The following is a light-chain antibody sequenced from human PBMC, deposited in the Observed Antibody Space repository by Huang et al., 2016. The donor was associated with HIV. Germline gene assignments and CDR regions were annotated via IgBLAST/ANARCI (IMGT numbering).Light chain of an antibody. V-gene: IGKV3-15*01. CDR2: DAS. Sequence: EIEMTQSPATLSVSPGERDTLSCRASHSVDSDLAWYQQKPRQAPRLHIYDASTRATGISAKFNGTGSGTEFSLIITNLQSEDFAVYYCQQYNDWPPLTFGGGTKVEI. J-gene: IGKJ4*01. CDR3: QQYNDWPPLT. CDR1: HSVDSD.